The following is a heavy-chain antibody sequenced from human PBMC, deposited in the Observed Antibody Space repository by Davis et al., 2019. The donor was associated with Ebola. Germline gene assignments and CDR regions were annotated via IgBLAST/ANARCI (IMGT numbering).Heavy chain of an antibody. D-gene: IGHD6-19*01. CDR2: ISSSSSTI. CDR3: ARELYSSGWYYFDY. J-gene: IGHJ4*02. Sequence: GESLKISCAASGFTFSSYSMNWVRQAPGKGLEWVSYISSSSSTIYYADSVKGRFTISSDNAKNSLYLQMNSLRDEDTAVYYCARELYSSGWYYFDYWGQGTLVTVSS. V-gene: IGHV3-48*02. CDR1: GFTFSSYS.